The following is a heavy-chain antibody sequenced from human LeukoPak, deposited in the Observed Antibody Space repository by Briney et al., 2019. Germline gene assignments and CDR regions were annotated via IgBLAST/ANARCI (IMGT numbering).Heavy chain of an antibody. CDR3: ARHDPTLDWSSGPPDY. D-gene: IGHD3/OR15-3a*01. CDR2: IYTSGST. Sequence: PSETLSLTCTVSGVSISSSNSYWGWIRQPPGKGLEWIGHIYTSGSTNYSPSLKSRVTMSVDTSKNQLSLKLSSVTAADTAVYYCARHDPTLDWSSGPPDYWGQGALVTVSS. V-gene: IGHV4-61*05. CDR1: GVSISSSNSY. J-gene: IGHJ4*02.